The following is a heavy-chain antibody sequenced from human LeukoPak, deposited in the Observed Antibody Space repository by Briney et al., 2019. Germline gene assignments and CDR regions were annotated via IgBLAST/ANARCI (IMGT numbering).Heavy chain of an antibody. Sequence: GGSLRLSCAASGFTFSDYYMSWIRQAPGKGLEWVSYISSSGSTIYYADSVKGRFTISRDNAKNSLYLQMNSLRAEDTAVYYCARFGPAATEFTQYYYYMDVWGKGTTVTVSS. V-gene: IGHV3-11*04. D-gene: IGHD2-2*01. CDR2: ISSSGSTI. CDR1: GFTFSDYY. CDR3: ARFGPAATEFTQYYYYMDV. J-gene: IGHJ6*03.